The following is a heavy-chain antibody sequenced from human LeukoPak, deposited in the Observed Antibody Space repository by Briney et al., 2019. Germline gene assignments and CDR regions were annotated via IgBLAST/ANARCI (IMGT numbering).Heavy chain of an antibody. Sequence: SETLSLTCTVSGCSISSGSYYWSWIRQPAGKGLEWIGYIYYSGSTNYNPSLKSRVTISVDTSKNQFSLKLRSVTAADTAVYYCARRVEGYCSGGSCYSYYYYMDVWGKGTTVTVSS. CDR1: GCSISSGSYY. CDR3: ARRVEGYCSGGSCYSYYYYMDV. J-gene: IGHJ6*03. D-gene: IGHD2-15*01. CDR2: IYYSGST. V-gene: IGHV4-61*10.